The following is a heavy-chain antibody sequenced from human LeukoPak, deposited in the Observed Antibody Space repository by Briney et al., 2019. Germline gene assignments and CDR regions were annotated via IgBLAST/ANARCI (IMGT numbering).Heavy chain of an antibody. Sequence: ASVKVSCKASGYSFTGYYMHSVRQAPGQRLEWMGWINPNTGGTNYAQKFQGRVTMTRDTSITTAYMELTWLGSDDTAVYYCARDRGRGYNYDSGDFDFWGQGTLVTVSS. D-gene: IGHD3-22*01. J-gene: IGHJ4*02. CDR3: ARDRGRGYNYDSGDFDF. CDR2: INPNTGGT. CDR1: GYSFTGYY. V-gene: IGHV1-2*02.